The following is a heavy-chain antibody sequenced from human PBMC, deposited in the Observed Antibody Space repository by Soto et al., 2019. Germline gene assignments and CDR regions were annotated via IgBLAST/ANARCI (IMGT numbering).Heavy chain of an antibody. J-gene: IGHJ4*02. Sequence: GGSLRLSCVASGFTFSIYGMHWVRQAPGKGLEWVAVTSYDGSNKYYADSVKGRFTISRDNAKNSLYLQMNSLRAEDTAVYYCARDPKYYDILTGYYSTYFDYWGQGTLVTVSS. D-gene: IGHD3-9*01. CDR2: TSYDGSNK. V-gene: IGHV3-30*03. CDR3: ARDPKYYDILTGYYSTYFDY. CDR1: GFTFSIYG.